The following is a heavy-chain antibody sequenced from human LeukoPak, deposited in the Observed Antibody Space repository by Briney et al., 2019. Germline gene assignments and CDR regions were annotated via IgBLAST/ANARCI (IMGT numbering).Heavy chain of an antibody. CDR3: TTDWAHGVYDPLDY. D-gene: IGHD5/OR15-5a*01. V-gene: IGHV3-15*01. Sequence: GGSLRLSCTASGLAFSNAWMNWVRQAPGKGLEWLGRIKTKSDGGTTDYVAPVKGRFTFSRDDSTNTLYLQMNRLLSEDTAVFYCTTDWAHGVYDPLDYWGQEPWSPSPQ. J-gene: IGHJ4*01. CDR1: GLAFSNAW. CDR2: IKTKSDGGTT.